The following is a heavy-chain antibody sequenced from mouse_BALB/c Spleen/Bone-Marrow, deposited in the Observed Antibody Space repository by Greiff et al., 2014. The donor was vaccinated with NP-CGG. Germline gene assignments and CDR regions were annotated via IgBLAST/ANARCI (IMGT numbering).Heavy chain of an antibody. CDR3: AREEDFFDY. V-gene: IGHV1-55*01. CDR2: IYPGTNST. CDR1: GYTFTSYW. J-gene: IGHJ2*01. Sequence: VQLQESGAELVKPGTSVKMSCKASGYTFTSYWMHWVKQRPGQGLEWIGDIYPGTNSTNYNEKFKTKATLTVDTSSSSAYMQLSSPTSEDSAVYYCAREEDFFDYWGQGTTLTVSS.